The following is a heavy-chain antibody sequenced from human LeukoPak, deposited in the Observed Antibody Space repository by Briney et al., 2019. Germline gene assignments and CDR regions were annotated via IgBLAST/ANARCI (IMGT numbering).Heavy chain of an antibody. V-gene: IGHV1-18*04. CDR1: GYTFTSNS. D-gene: IGHD3-22*01. J-gene: IGHJ6*03. CDR2: MSAYNGNT. CDR3: ARHMYCYDSSGYYYYYYYMDV. Sequence: GASVKLSCNSSGYTFTSNSSSWVRQAPGQRLEWMGEMSAYNGNTNYAQKLQGRVTMTTDTSTSTAYMELRSLRSDDTAVYYCARHMYCYDSSGYYYYYYYMDVWGKGTTVTVSS.